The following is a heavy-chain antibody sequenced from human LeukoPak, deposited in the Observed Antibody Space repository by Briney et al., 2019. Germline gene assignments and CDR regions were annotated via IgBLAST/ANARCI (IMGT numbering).Heavy chain of an antibody. CDR2: IYYSGST. Sequence: SETLSLTCTVSGGSISSYYWSWIRQPPGKGLEWIGYIYYSGSTNYNPSLKSRVTMSVDTSKNQFSLKLRSLTAADTAVYYCARGGWSMDYWGQGTLVTVSS. CDR3: ARGGWSMDY. J-gene: IGHJ4*02. V-gene: IGHV4-59*01. CDR1: GGSISSYY. D-gene: IGHD6-19*01.